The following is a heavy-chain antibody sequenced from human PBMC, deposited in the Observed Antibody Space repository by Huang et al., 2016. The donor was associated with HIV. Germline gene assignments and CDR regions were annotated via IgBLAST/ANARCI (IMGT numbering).Heavy chain of an antibody. Sequence: VQLIQSGAEVKKTGSSVRVSCRASEGTFSSYSIGWMGKAPGQGLEGVGGIIPIFGTTTYAQKFQGRVSIAADESTSTAYMDLNSLRSEDTAVYYCARAALVNNQYFDYWGQGTLVTVSS. CDR2: IIPIFGTT. J-gene: IGHJ4*02. V-gene: IGHV1-69*13. D-gene: IGHD5-18*01. CDR3: ARAALVNNQYFDY. CDR1: EGTFSSYS.